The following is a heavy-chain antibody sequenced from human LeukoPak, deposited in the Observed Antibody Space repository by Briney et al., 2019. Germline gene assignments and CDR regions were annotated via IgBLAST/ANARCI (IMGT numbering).Heavy chain of an antibody. J-gene: IGHJ2*01. D-gene: IGHD4-17*01. CDR1: GFTFSSYS. V-gene: IGHV3-21*01. CDR3: ARNDYGDFSWYFDL. CDR2: IIRSGNYI. Sequence: PGGSLRLSCAASGFTFSSYSMNWVRQAPGKGLEWVSSIIRSGNYIYYADSVKGRFSISRDNAKNSPYLQMNSLRAEDTAMYYCARNDYGDFSWYFDLWGRGTLVTVSS.